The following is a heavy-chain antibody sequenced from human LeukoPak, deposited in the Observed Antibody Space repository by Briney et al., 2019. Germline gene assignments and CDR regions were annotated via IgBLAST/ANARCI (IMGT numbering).Heavy chain of an antibody. D-gene: IGHD3-22*01. Sequence: PGGSLRLSCAASGFTFSGSAMHWVRQASGKGLEWVGRIRSKANSYATAYAASVKGRFTISRDDSKNTAYLQMNSLKTEDTAVYYCTVLFPVGSSGYNFDYWGQGTLVTVSS. J-gene: IGHJ4*02. CDR1: GFTFSGSA. V-gene: IGHV3-73*01. CDR3: TVLFPVGSSGYNFDY. CDR2: IRSKANSYAT.